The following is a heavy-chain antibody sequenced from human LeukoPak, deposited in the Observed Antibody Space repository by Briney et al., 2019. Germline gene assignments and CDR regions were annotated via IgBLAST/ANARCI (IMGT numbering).Heavy chain of an antibody. CDR3: ARDKPTKYCSSTSCYPDY. Sequence: ASVKVSCKASGYTFTSYGISWVRQAPGQGLEWMGWISAHNGNTNYAQKLQGRVTMTTDTSTSTAYMELRSLRSDDTAVYYCARDKPTKYCSSTSCYPDYWGQGTLVTVSS. CDR2: ISAHNGNT. V-gene: IGHV1-18*01. CDR1: GYTFTSYG. J-gene: IGHJ4*02. D-gene: IGHD2-2*01.